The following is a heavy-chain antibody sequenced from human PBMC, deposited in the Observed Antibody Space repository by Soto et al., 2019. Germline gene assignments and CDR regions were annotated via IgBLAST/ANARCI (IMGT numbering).Heavy chain of an antibody. CDR3: ARVRKFPLDYYDSSGPYYGMDV. CDR1: GYTFTGYY. J-gene: IGHJ6*02. V-gene: IGHV1-2*02. CDR2: INPNSGGT. D-gene: IGHD3-22*01. Sequence: ASVKVSCKASGYTFTGYYMHWVRQAPGQGHEWMGWINPNSGGTNYAQKFQGRVTMTRDTSISTAYMELSRLRSDDTAVYYCARVRKFPLDYYDSSGPYYGMDVWGQGTTVTVSS.